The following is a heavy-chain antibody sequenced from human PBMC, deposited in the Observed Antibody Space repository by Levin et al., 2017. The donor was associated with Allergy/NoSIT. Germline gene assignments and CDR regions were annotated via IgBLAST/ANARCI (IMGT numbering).Heavy chain of an antibody. J-gene: IGHJ4*02. V-gene: IGHV1-3*01. CDR3: ARDSRITGTTTALFDY. CDR2: INAGNGNT. D-gene: IGHD1-7*01. Sequence: GESLKISCKASGYTFTSYAMHWVRQAPGQRLEWMGWINAGNGNTKYSQKFQGRVTITRDTSASTAYMELSSLRSEDTAVYYCARDSRITGTTTALFDYWGQGTLVTVSS. CDR1: GYTFTSYA.